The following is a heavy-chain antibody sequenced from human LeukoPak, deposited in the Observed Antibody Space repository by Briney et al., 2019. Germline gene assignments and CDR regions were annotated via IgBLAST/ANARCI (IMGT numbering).Heavy chain of an antibody. CDR2: ISSSRTI. CDR1: GFTFSNYG. CDR3: AGPGYYFDY. J-gene: IGHJ4*02. D-gene: IGHD1-1*01. Sequence: GGSLRLSCVASGFTFSNYGMNWVRQAPGKGLEWVSYISSSRTIYYADSVKGRFTISRDNAKNSLYLQMNSLRAEDTAVYYCAGPGYYFDYWGQGTLVTVSS. V-gene: IGHV3-48*01.